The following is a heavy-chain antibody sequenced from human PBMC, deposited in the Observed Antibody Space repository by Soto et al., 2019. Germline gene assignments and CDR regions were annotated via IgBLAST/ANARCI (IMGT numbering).Heavy chain of an antibody. J-gene: IGHJ4*02. V-gene: IGHV3-23*01. CDR3: AKESTVGSPGGYFDS. D-gene: IGHD1-26*01. CDR2: IVFYANT. CDR1: LFTFRSCY. Sequence: GGSFGLSFVASLFTFRSCYINWAGPAPGKGLEWVSAIVFYANTYYADPVKGRFTTSRDDSRNTVHLQLNSLRVDDAAVYYCAKESTVGSPGGYFDSWGQGTMVTVSS.